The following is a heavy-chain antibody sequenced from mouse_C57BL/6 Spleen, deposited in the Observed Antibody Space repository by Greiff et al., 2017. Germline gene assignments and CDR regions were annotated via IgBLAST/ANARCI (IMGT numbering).Heavy chain of an antibody. CDR1: GYTFTSYD. J-gene: IGHJ4*01. CDR3: ARSEAMVTTKGYAMDY. V-gene: IGHV1-85*01. Sequence: VQLQQSGPELVKPGASVKLSCKASGYTFTSYDINWVKQRPGQGLEWIGWIYPRDGSTKYNEKFKGKATLTVDTSSSTAYMELHSLPSEDSSVYFCARSEAMVTTKGYAMDYWGQGTSVTVSS. D-gene: IGHD2-2*01. CDR2: IYPRDGST.